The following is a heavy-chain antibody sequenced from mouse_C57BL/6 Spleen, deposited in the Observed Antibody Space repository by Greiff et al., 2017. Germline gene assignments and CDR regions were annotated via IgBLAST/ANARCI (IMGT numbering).Heavy chain of an antibody. CDR3: ARGDYYWYCDV. D-gene: IGHD2-4*01. CDR2: IYPGDGDT. Sequence: QVQLKESGPELVKPGASVKISCKASGYAFSSSWMNWVKQRPGKGLEWIGRIYPGDGDTNYNGKFKGKATLTADKSSSTAYMQLSSLTSEDSAVYVCARGDYYWYCDVWGTGTTVTVSS. CDR1: GYAFSSSW. V-gene: IGHV1-82*01. J-gene: IGHJ1*03.